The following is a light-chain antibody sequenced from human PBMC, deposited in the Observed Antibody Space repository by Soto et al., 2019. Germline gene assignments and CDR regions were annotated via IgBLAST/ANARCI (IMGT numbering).Light chain of an antibody. CDR1: QSISSW. CDR3: QQYST. V-gene: IGKV1-5*03. CDR2: KAS. Sequence: DIQMTQSPSTLSASVGDRVTITCRASQSISSWLAWYQQKPGKAPKLLIYKASSLESGFPSRFSGSGSGTEFTLTISSLQPDDFTTYYCQQYSTFGQGTKVEIK. J-gene: IGKJ1*01.